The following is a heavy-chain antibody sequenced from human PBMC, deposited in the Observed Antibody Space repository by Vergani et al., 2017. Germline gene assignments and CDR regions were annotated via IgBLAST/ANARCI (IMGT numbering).Heavy chain of an antibody. CDR1: GYSFTSYW. CDR2: IYPGDSDT. CDR3: ARRPAFVVVNDLDAFDI. Sequence: EVQLVQSGAEVKKPGASLKISCKGSGYSFTSYWIGWVRQMPGKGLEWMGIIYPGDSDTRYSPSFQGQVTISADKSISTAYLQWSSLKASDTAMYYCARRPAFVVVNDLDAFDIWGQGTMVTVSS. J-gene: IGHJ3*02. D-gene: IGHD2-21*01. V-gene: IGHV5-51*01.